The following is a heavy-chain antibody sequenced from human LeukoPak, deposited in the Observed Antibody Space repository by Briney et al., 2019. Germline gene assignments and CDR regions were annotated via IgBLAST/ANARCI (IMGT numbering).Heavy chain of an antibody. Sequence: PSETLSLTCTVSGGSIRSSYYYWGWIRQPPGKGPEWIGSVYDSGSTYYNPSLKSRVTISVDTSKNQFSLKLSSVTAADTAVYYCARLYFPWERLFDPWGQGTLVTVSS. CDR3: ARLYFPWERLFDP. CDR2: VYDSGST. D-gene: IGHD1-26*01. CDR1: GGSIRSSYYY. V-gene: IGHV4-39*01. J-gene: IGHJ5*02.